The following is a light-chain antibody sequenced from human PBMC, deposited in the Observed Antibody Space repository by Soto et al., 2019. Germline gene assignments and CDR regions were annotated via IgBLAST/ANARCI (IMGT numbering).Light chain of an antibody. CDR1: SSDVGGYNY. CDR3: CSYAGSYTNYV. V-gene: IGLV2-11*01. CDR2: DVS. J-gene: IGLJ1*01. Sequence: QSALTQPRSVSGSPGQSVTISCTGTSSDVGGYNYVSWYQQHPGKAPKLMIYDVSKRPSGVPDRFSGSKSGNTASLTISGLQAEDEDDYYCCSYAGSYTNYVFGTGTKLTVL.